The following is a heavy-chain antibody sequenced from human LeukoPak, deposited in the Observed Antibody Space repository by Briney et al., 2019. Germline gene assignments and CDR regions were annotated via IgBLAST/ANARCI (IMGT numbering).Heavy chain of an antibody. CDR1: GFSFSSYL. CDR3: ARDRGLRYFGSFDG. V-gene: IGHV3-7*03. CDR2: IKKDGSEK. Sequence: GGSLRLSCEASGFSFSSYLMSWVRQAPGKGLEWLAHIKKDGSEKYYVDSVLGRFTISRDNAKNLLYLQMNSLRAEDTAVYFCARDRGLRYFGSFDGWGQGTLVTVSS. J-gene: IGHJ4*02. D-gene: IGHD3-9*01.